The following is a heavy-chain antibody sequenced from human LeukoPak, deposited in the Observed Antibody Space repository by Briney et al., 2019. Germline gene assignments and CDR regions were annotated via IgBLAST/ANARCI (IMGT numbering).Heavy chain of an antibody. CDR3: ARVGGDAFDI. J-gene: IGHJ3*02. CDR1: GGSISSGGYY. CDR2: IYHSGST. V-gene: IGHV4-30-2*01. D-gene: IGHD3-16*01. Sequence: RSSETLSLTCTVSGGSISSGGYYWSWIRQPPGKGLEWIGYIYHSGSTYYNPSLKSRVTISVDRSKNQFSLKLSSVTAADTAVYYCARVGGDAFDIRGQGTMVTVSS.